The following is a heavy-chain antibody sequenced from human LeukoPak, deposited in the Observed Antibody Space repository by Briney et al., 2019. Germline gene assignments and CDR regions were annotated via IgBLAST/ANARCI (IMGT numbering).Heavy chain of an antibody. V-gene: IGHV4-39*07. J-gene: IGHJ6*02. Sequence: SETLSLTCTVSGGSISSSTYYWGWIRQPPGKGLEWIGSVYYSGTTYYNSPLKSRVTISVDTSKNQFSLILSSVTAADTAVYYCARVWPSPTSDPQSISGYYYAMDVWGPGTTVTISS. CDR1: GGSISSSTYY. CDR2: VYYSGTT. CDR3: ARVWPSPTSDPQSISGYYYAMDV. D-gene: IGHD2-8*02.